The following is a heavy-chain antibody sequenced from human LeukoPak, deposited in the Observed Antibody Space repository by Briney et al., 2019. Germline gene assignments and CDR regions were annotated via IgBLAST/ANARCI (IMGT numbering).Heavy chain of an antibody. CDR2: IYYSGST. CDR3: ARDSHRSYGYSSYYYYGMDV. V-gene: IGHV4-59*13. J-gene: IGHJ6*02. Sequence: SETLPPTGTVPGGPISGYYGSWIRQPQGKGREGIGFIYYSGSTNYNPSLKSRVTISVDTSKNQFSLKLSSVTAADTAVYYCARDSHRSYGYSSYYYYGMDVWGQGTTVTVSS. CDR1: GGPISGYY. D-gene: IGHD5-18*01.